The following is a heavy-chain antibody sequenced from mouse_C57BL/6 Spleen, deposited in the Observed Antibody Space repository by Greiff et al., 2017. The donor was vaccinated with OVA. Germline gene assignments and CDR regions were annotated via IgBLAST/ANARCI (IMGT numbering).Heavy chain of an antibody. CDR3: ANEDY. CDR1: GYSFTGYY. J-gene: IGHJ2*01. V-gene: IGHV1-42*01. CDR2: INPSTGGT. Sequence: EVQLQQSGPELVKPGASVKISCKASGYSFTGYYMNWVKQSPEKSLEWIGEINPSTGGTTYNQKFKAKATLTVDKSSSTAYMQLNSLTSEDSAVYFCANEDYWGQGTTLTVSS.